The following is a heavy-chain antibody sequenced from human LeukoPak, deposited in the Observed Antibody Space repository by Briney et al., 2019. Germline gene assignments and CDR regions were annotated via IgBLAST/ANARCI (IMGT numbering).Heavy chain of an antibody. D-gene: IGHD1-1*01. Sequence: ASVKVSCKASGYTFTSYYMHWVRQAPRQGLEWMGIINPSGGSTSYAQKFQGRVTMTKDTSTSTVYMELSSLRSEDTAVYYCAREPGGSGFDYWGQGTLVTVSS. J-gene: IGHJ4*02. CDR2: INPSGGST. CDR1: GYTFTSYY. V-gene: IGHV1-46*01. CDR3: AREPGGSGFDY.